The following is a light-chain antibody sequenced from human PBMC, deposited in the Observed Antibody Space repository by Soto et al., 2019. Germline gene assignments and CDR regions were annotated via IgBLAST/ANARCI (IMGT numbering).Light chain of an antibody. V-gene: IGKV3-20*01. CDR3: QQYGSSPRT. J-gene: IGKJ1*01. CDR1: QSVTSSY. CDR2: GAS. Sequence: ENVLTQSPGTLSLSPGERATLSCRASQSVTSSYLAWYQQKPGQAPRLLIYGASSRATGIPDRFSGSGSGTDFTLTISRLEPEDFAVYYYQQYGSSPRTFGXGX.